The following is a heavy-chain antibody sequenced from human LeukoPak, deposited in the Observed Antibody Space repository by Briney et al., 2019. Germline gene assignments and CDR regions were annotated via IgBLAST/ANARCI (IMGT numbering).Heavy chain of an antibody. CDR2: IYTSGST. V-gene: IGHV4-4*07. Sequence: SETLSLTCTVSGGSISSYYWSWIRQPAGKGLEWIGRIYTSGSTNYNPSLKSRVTISVDTSKKQFSLKLTSVTAADTGVYYCARFREGYYYMDVWGKGTTVTVSS. J-gene: IGHJ6*03. CDR1: GGSISSYY. CDR3: ARFREGYYYMDV.